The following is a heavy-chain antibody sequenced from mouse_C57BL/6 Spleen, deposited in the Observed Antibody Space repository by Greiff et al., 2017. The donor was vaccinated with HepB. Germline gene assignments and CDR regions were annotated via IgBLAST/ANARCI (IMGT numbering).Heavy chain of an antibody. V-gene: IGHV2-2*01. J-gene: IGHJ2*01. D-gene: IGHD2-4*01. Sequence: VMLVESGPGLVQPSQSLSITCTVSGFSLTSYGVHWVRQSPGKGLEWLGVIWSGGSTDYNAAFISRLSISKDNSKSQVFFKMNSLQADDTAIYYCASYDYDEGVYFDYWGQGTTLTVSS. CDR1: GFSLTSYG. CDR2: IWSGGST. CDR3: ASYDYDEGVYFDY.